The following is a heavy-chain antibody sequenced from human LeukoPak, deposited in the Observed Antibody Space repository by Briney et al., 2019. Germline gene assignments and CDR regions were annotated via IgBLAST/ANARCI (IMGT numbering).Heavy chain of an antibody. Sequence: ASVKVSCKASGYTFTSYAMHWVRQAPGKGLEWMGGFDPEDGETIYAQKFQGRVTMTEDTSTDTAYMELSSLRSEDTAVYYCATSSSTSHLAFDIWGQGTMVTVSS. CDR1: GYTFTSYA. V-gene: IGHV1-24*01. CDR2: FDPEDGET. CDR3: ATSSSTSHLAFDI. J-gene: IGHJ3*02. D-gene: IGHD2-2*01.